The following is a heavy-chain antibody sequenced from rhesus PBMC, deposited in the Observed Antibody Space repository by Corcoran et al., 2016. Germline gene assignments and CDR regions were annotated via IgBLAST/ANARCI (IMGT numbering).Heavy chain of an antibody. J-gene: IGHJ6*01. CDR2: ITYSGST. CDR1: GYSISGYY. CDR3: ARGGWGDYYGLDS. D-gene: IGHD3-34*01. V-gene: IGHV4-122*02. Sequence: QVQLQESGPGVVKPSETLSLTCAVSGYSISGYYWSWIRQAPGKGLEWIGYITYSGSTSYTPSLKSRVTISRDTSKNQFSLKLSSVTAADTAVYYCARGGWGDYYGLDSWGQGVVVTVSS.